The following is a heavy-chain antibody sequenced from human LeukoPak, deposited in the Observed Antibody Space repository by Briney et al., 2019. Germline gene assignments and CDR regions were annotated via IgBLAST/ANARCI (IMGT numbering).Heavy chain of an antibody. CDR2: IWYDGSNK. D-gene: IGHD4-17*01. CDR1: GFTFRTYW. V-gene: IGHV3-33*08. J-gene: IGHJ6*02. CDR3: ARGDYGDYVGYGMDV. Sequence: PGGSLRLSCAVSGFTFRTYWMHWVRQAPGKGLEWVAVIWYDGSNKYYADSVKGRFTISRDNSKNTLYLQMNSLRAEDTAVYYCARGDYGDYVGYGMDVWGQGTTVTVSS.